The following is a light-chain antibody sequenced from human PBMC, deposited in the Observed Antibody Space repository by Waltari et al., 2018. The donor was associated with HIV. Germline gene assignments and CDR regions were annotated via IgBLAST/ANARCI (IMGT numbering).Light chain of an antibody. Sequence: HSALTQPPSVSGAPGQKATIPCTGSSSNIGAYYDVNRYQQLPGTAPRLLIHGNSYRPSGVPDRFSGSRSGTSASLAITGLQAEDEADYYCQSYDSNLSGSVFGGGTKLTVL. CDR1: SSNIGAYYD. CDR3: QSYDSNLSGSV. V-gene: IGLV1-40*01. J-gene: IGLJ2*01. CDR2: GNS.